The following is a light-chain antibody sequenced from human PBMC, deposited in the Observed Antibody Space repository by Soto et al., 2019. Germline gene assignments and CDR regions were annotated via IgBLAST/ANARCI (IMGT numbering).Light chain of an antibody. Sequence: DMEMTQSPSSLSASVGDRVTITCRASQSISNYLNWYQHKPGKVPKLLIYAASSLQSGVTTRFAGSGSRNDFTITINSLHPKDFETDYCRKSCGSPRTFGGWTQIEIK. CDR1: QSISNY. V-gene: IGKV1-39*01. CDR3: RKSCGSPRT. J-gene: IGKJ4*01. CDR2: AAS.